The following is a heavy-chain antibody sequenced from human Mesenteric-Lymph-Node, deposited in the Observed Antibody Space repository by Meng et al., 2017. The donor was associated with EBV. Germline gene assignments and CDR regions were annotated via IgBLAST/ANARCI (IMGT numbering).Heavy chain of an antibody. D-gene: IGHD4-11*01. CDR2: IYFTGST. J-gene: IGHJ5*02. Sequence: QWQMKESGPGRVKPSETLSLTCNVSGDSVSSGNNYWSWIRQSPGRGLEWIGNIYFTGSTFYNPALKSRVTISGDTSKNQFSLKLTSVTAADTAVYYCAREGTTVTRWFDPWGPGTLVTVSS. CDR3: AREGTTVTRWFDP. V-gene: IGHV4-61*01. CDR1: GDSVSSGNNY.